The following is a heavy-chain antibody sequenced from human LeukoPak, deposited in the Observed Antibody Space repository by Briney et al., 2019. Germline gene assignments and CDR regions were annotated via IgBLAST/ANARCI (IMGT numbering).Heavy chain of an antibody. CDR3: ERVVMVRGGYYFDY. V-gene: IGHV1-2*02. Sequence: ASVKVSCKASGYTLTGNYMHWVRQAPGQGLEWMGWINPNSGVTNYAQKFQGRVTMTRDTSISTAYMELSRLRSDNTAVYYCERVVMVRGGYYFDYWGQGTLVTVSS. J-gene: IGHJ4*02. D-gene: IGHD3-10*01. CDR2: INPNSGVT. CDR1: GYTLTGNY.